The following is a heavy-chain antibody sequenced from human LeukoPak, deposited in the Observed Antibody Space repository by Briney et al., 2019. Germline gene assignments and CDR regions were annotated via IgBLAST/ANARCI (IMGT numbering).Heavy chain of an antibody. CDR1: GFTFSSYS. V-gene: IGHV3-21*05. J-gene: IGHJ2*01. D-gene: IGHD3-10*01. Sequence: GGSLRLSCVASGFTFSSYSMNWVRQAPGKGLEWISYISGNSGYIYYADSLRGRFTISRDNAKNSLYLQISTLRAEDTAVYYCARSRVQLYNDYYWDFWGRGTLVTVSS. CDR2: ISGNSGYI. CDR3: ARSRVQLYNDYYWDF.